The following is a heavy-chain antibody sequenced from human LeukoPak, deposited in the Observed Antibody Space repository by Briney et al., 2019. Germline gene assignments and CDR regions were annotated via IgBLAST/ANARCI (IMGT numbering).Heavy chain of an antibody. D-gene: IGHD3-22*01. Sequence: GASVKVSCKASGYTFTGYYMHWVRQAPGHGLEWMGWINPNSGGTNYAQKFQGRVTMTRDTSISTAYMELSRLRSDDTAVYYCARDRGDYYDSSGYYGFYWGQGTLVTVSS. CDR2: INPNSGGT. CDR3: ARDRGDYYDSSGYYGFY. V-gene: IGHV1-2*02. J-gene: IGHJ4*02. CDR1: GYTFTGYY.